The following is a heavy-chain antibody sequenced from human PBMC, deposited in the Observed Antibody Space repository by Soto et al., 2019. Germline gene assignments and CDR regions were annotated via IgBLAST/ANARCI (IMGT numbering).Heavy chain of an antibody. D-gene: IGHD6-19*01. J-gene: IGHJ4*02. CDR2: IYYSGST. V-gene: IGHV4-39*01. Sequence: TLSLTCTVSGGSISSSSYYWCWLRQPPENGLAQFETIYYSGSTYYNPSLKSRVTISADTSKNQFSLKLSSVTAADTAVYYWARQAYRSGWYYFDYWSEGTLVSV. CDR1: GGSISSSSYY. CDR3: ARQAYRSGWYYFDY.